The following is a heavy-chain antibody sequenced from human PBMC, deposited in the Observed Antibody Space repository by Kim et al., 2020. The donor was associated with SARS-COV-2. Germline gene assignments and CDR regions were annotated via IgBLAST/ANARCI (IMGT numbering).Heavy chain of an antibody. CDR3: ARGYCSGGSCYSY. D-gene: IGHD2-15*01. V-gene: IGHV1-3*01. CDR2: INAGNGNT. Sequence: ASVKVSCKPSGYTFTSYAMHWVRQAPGQRLEWMGWINAGNGNTKYSQKFQGRVTITRDTSASTAYMELSSLRSEDTAVYYCARGYCSGGSCYSYWGQGTLVTVSS. CDR1: GYTFTSYA. J-gene: IGHJ4*02.